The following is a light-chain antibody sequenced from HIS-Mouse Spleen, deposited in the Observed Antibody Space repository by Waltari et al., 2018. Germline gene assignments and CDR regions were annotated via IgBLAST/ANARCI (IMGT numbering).Light chain of an antibody. J-gene: IGLJ3*02. CDR2: EGS. CDR1: SRDVGSYTL. V-gene: IGLV2-23*01. CDR3: CSYAGSSTWV. Sequence: QSALTQLASVSGSPGQSITISCTGTSRDVGSYTLVSWYQQHPGKAPKLMIYEGSKRPSGVSNRFSGSKSGNTASLTISGLQAEDEADYYCCSYAGSSTWVFGGGTKLTVL.